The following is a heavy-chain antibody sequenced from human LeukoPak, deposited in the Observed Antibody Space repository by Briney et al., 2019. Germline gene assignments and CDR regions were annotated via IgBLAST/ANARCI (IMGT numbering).Heavy chain of an antibody. CDR2: INPSGSST. Sequence: ASVKVSCKASGYSFTSHYMHWVRQAPGQGLEWMGLINPSGSSTLYAQKFQGRVTMTRDMSTTTDYMELSSLRSEDTAVYYCASNTKDTAMVYDYWGQGTLVTVSS. V-gene: IGHV1-46*01. CDR1: GYSFTSHY. D-gene: IGHD5-18*01. J-gene: IGHJ4*02. CDR3: ASNTKDTAMVYDY.